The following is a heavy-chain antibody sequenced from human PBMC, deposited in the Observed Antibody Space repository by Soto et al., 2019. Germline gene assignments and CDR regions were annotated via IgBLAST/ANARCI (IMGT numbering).Heavy chain of an antibody. V-gene: IGHV5-51*01. CDR3: ARPSNYGSGQYGMDV. Sequence: GASVKVSCKASGYTFTNFGISWVRQMPGKGLEWMGIIYPGDSDTRYSPSFQGQVTISADKSISTAYLQWSSLKASDTAMYYCARPSNYGSGQYGMDVWGQGTTVTVSS. CDR1: GYTFTNFG. CDR2: IYPGDSDT. D-gene: IGHD3-10*01. J-gene: IGHJ6*02.